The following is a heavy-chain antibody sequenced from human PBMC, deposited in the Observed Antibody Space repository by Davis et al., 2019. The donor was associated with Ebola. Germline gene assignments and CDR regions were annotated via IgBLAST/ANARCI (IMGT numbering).Heavy chain of an antibody. CDR2: IGSNGSPI. D-gene: IGHD7-27*01. V-gene: IGHV3-48*02. CDR1: GFTFSGYK. Sequence: GESLKISCAASGFTFSGYKMNWVRQAPGKGLEWVAYIGSNGSPIYYADAVKGRFTISRDNVNNFLYLQMNSLSDDDTAVYYCLGWFEYWGRGTLVTVSS. J-gene: IGHJ4*02. CDR3: LGWFEY.